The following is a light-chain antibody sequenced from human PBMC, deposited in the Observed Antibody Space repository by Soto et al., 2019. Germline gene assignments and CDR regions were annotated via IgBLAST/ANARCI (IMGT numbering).Light chain of an antibody. V-gene: IGLV1-44*01. CDR1: SSNIGGGS. J-gene: IGLJ2*01. CDR2: GNN. CDR3: PTRESSLNCSV. Sequence: QSVLTQPPSVSGAPGQRVTISCSGSSSNIGGGSINWYHQLPGTAPKLLIYGNNERPSGVPHRFSGSQSGTSAPLAISGLQDEDEGDYYWPTRESSLNCSVFGGWTQVTVL.